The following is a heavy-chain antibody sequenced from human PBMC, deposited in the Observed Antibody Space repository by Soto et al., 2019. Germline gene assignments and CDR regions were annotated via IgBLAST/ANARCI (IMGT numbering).Heavy chain of an antibody. CDR2: INAYNGDT. V-gene: IGHV1-18*01. CDR3: ARAIAGGYGHTTLDY. D-gene: IGHD5-18*01. J-gene: IGHJ4*02. CDR1: GYAFTIFG. Sequence: QVHLVQSGGEVKKPGASVKVSCKTSGYAFTIFGISWVRQAPGQGLEWMAWINAYNGDTNYAQRFQGRVTVTTEASASTAYMDLRSLRPDDTAVYYCARAIAGGYGHTTLDYWGQGTLVTVSS.